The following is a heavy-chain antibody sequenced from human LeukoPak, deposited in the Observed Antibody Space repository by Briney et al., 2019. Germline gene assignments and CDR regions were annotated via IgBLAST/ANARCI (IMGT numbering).Heavy chain of an antibody. J-gene: IGHJ6*02. V-gene: IGHV3-74*01. CDR1: GFTFSNYW. Sequence: GGSLRLSCAAAGFTFSNYWMHWVRQTPGEGLVCVSLIKGDGSSTTYADSVKGRFTISRDNAKNTVYLQMNSLRAEDTAVYYCARGNYHAMDVWGQGTTVTVSS. CDR2: IKGDGSST. CDR3: ARGNYHAMDV.